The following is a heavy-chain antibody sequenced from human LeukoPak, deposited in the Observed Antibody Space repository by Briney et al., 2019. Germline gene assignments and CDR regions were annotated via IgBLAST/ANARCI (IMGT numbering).Heavy chain of an antibody. CDR2: ISYDGSNK. J-gene: IGHJ4*02. CDR3: AKDSDRWGSGYYFDY. Sequence: GGSLRLSCAASGFTFSSYGMPWVRQAPGKGLEWVAVISYDGSNKYYADSVKGRFTISRDNSKNTLYLQMNSLRAEDTAVYYCAKDSDRWGSGYYFDYWGQGTLVTVSS. D-gene: IGHD6-19*01. CDR1: GFTFSSYG. V-gene: IGHV3-30*18.